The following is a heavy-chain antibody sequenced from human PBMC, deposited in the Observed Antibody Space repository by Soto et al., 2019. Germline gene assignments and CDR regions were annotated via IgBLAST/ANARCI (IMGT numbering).Heavy chain of an antibody. Sequence: SETLSLTCGLSSGSLSGFYWSWIRQSPGKCLEWIGDINYSGSTSYNPSLKSRVAIAVDASKKQFSLKLNSVTAADTAVYYCARWGTGNLIPSHPFFHYWRQGXRVTV. CDR1: SGSLSGFY. D-gene: IGHD3-16*01. J-gene: IGHJ4*01. CDR2: INYSGST. V-gene: IGHV4-34*01. CDR3: ARWGTGNLIPSHPFFHY.